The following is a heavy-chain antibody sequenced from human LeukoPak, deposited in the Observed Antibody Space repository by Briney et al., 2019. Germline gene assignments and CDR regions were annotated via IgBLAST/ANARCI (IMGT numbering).Heavy chain of an antibody. CDR3: ARGKEEDMVATNERGHDY. V-gene: IGHV4-34*01. CDR1: GGSFSGYY. D-gene: IGHD5-12*01. J-gene: IGHJ4*02. Sequence: SETLSLTCAVYGGSFSGYYWSWIRQPPGKGLEWIGEINHSGSTNYNPSLNYNPSLKGRVTISVDTSKNQFSLKLSSVTAADTAVYYCARGKEEDMVATNERGHDYWGQGTLVTVSS. CDR2: INHSGSTNYNPSL.